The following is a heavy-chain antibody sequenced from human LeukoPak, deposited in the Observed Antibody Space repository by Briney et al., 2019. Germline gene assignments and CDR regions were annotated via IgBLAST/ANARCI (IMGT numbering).Heavy chain of an antibody. V-gene: IGHV4-30-4*01. CDR2: IYYSGST. Sequence: SQTLSLTCTVSGGPISSGDYYWSWIRQPPGKGLEWIGYIYYSGSTYYNPSLKSRVTISVDTSKNQFSLKLSSVTAADTAVYYCARHYGDYGWFDPWGQGTLVTVSS. J-gene: IGHJ5*02. CDR3: ARHYGDYGWFDP. CDR1: GGPISSGDYY. D-gene: IGHD4-17*01.